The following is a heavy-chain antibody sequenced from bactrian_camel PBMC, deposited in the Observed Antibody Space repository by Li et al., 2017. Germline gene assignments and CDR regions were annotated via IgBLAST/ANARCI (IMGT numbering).Heavy chain of an antibody. CDR2: VSTGGRSK. J-gene: IGHJ4*01. D-gene: IGHD1*01. CDR3: AADLRPPYVRPRNIGY. V-gene: IGHV3S5*01. CDR1: GFAFVDYY. Sequence: HVQLVESGGDLVQPGGSLRLSCAGSGFAFVDYYMSLIRQAPGKGLEWVSSVSTGGRSKYYADSVNGRFTISRDNAKNTLYLQMNSLKPEDTAMYYCAADLRPPYVRPRNIGYWGQGTQVTVS.